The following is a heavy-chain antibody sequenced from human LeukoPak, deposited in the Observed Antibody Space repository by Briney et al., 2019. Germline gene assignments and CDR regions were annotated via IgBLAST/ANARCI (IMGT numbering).Heavy chain of an antibody. CDR2: ISYDGSNK. Sequence: GGSLRLSCAASGFTFSSYGMHWVRQAPGKGLEWVAVISYDGSNKYYADSVKGRFTISRDNSKNTLYLQMNSLRAEDTAVYYCARDSGGYYGSGGYNWFDPWGQGTLVTVSS. D-gene: IGHD3-10*01. CDR3: ARDSGGYYGSGGYNWFDP. CDR1: GFTFSSYG. V-gene: IGHV3-30*03. J-gene: IGHJ5*02.